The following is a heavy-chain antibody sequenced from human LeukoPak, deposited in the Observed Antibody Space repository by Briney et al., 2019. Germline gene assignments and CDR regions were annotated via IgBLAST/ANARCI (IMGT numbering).Heavy chain of an antibody. D-gene: IGHD6-6*01. Sequence: GASVKDSCKASGYTFTSYYMHWVRPGPGQGLEWMGIINHSGGSTSYAQKVQGRVTMTRDTSTSTVYMELSSLRSEDTAVYYCARGSSSNAFDPWGQGTLVTVSP. CDR1: GYTFTSYY. V-gene: IGHV1-46*01. CDR2: INHSGGST. CDR3: ARGSSSNAFDP. J-gene: IGHJ5*02.